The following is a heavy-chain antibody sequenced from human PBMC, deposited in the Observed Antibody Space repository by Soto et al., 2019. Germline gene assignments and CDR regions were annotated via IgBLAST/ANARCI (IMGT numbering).Heavy chain of an antibody. D-gene: IGHD3-22*01. Sequence: ASVKVSCKASGHTFTSYAMHWVRQAPGQRLEWMGWIIAVNGNTKYSQKFQGRVTITGDESTSTAYMELSSPRSEDTAVYYCARDRGPSSGYYPYWFDPWGQGTLVTVSS. J-gene: IGHJ5*02. V-gene: IGHV1-3*01. CDR2: IIAVNGNT. CDR1: GHTFTSYA. CDR3: ARDRGPSSGYYPYWFDP.